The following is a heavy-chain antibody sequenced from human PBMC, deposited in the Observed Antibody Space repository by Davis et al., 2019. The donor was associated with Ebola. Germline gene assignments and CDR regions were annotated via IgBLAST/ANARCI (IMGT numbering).Heavy chain of an antibody. CDR3: AKVTYCGGDCYSRYYYGMDV. CDR1: GFTFSSYD. J-gene: IGHJ6*02. CDR2: ISYDGSNK. V-gene: IGHV3-30*18. D-gene: IGHD2-21*02. Sequence: GESLKISCAASGFTFSSYDMHWVRQAPGKGLEWVAVISYDGSNKYYADSVKGRFTISRDNSKNTLYLQMNSLRAEDTAVYYCAKVTYCGGDCYSRYYYGMDVWGQGTTVTVSS.